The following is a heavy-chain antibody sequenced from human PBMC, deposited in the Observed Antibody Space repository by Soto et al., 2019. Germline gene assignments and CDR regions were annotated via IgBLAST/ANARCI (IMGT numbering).Heavy chain of an antibody. V-gene: IGHV4-39*01. CDR3: ARHTRLTGTMGYWFDP. CDR2: IYYSGST. D-gene: IGHD1-20*01. Sequence: SETLSLTCTVSGGSISSSSYYWGWIRQPPGKGLEWIGSIYYSGSTYYNPSLKSRVTISVDTSKNQFSLKLSSVTAADTAVYYCARHTRLTGTMGYWFDPWAQGPLVTVSS. J-gene: IGHJ5*02. CDR1: GGSISSSSYY.